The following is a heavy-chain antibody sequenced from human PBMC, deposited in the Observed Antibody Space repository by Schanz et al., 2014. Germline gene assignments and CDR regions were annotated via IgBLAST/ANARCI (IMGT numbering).Heavy chain of an antibody. CDR2: IFFSGST. Sequence: QVQLQESGPGLVKPSETLSLTCTVSGVSIGGYYWSWIRQPPGKGLEWIGYIFFSGSTTYNPSFKSRVPISVDLSKTKSPRNLTSVTAADTAVYYCARLGVGDKAYYYYGTDVWGQGTTVLVSS. CDR1: GVSIGGYY. J-gene: IGHJ6*02. V-gene: IGHV4-59*08. CDR3: ARLGVGDKAYYYYGTDV. D-gene: IGHD1-26*01.